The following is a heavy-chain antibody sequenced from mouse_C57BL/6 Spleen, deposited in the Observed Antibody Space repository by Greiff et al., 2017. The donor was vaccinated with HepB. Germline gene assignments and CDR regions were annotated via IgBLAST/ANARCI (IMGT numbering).Heavy chain of an antibody. CDR1: GYTFTDYY. J-gene: IGHJ1*03. V-gene: IGHV1-76*01. CDR2: IYPGSGNT. D-gene: IGHD5-1*01. Sequence: QVQLQQSGAELVRPGASVKLSCKASGYTFTDYYINWVKQRPGQGLEWIARIYPGSGNTYYNEKFKGKATLTAEKSSSTAYMQLSSLTSEDSAVYFCARWRSNWYFDVWGTGTTVTVAS. CDR3: ARWRSNWYFDV.